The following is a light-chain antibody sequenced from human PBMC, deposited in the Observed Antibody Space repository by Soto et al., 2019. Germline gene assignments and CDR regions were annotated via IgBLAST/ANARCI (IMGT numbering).Light chain of an antibody. CDR1: NNDVGGYRY. CDR2: EVT. V-gene: IGLV2-8*01. CDR3: SLYSGRNNSLV. J-gene: IGLJ1*01. Sequence: QSALTQPPSASGFPGQSVTISCIGTNNDVGGYRYVSWYQQHPGKAPKLMIYEVTKRPSGVPDRFSGSKSGNTASLTVSGLQAEDEADYYCSLYSGRNNSLVFGAGTKLTVL.